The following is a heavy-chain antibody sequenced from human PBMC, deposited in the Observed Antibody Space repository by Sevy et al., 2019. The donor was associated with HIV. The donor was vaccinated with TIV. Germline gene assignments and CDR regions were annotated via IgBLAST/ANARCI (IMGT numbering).Heavy chain of an antibody. Sequence: GGSLRLSCAVSGFTFRSYAMSWVRQAPGKGLEWVGFLSYDGSNNYYANSVKGRFTISRDNSKNTLYLQMNSLRAEDTAVYYCARDLGQEQWLVRGNWFDPWGQGTLVTVSS. V-gene: IGHV3-30*04. CDR1: GFTFRSYA. D-gene: IGHD6-19*01. CDR2: LSYDGSNN. J-gene: IGHJ5*02. CDR3: ARDLGQEQWLVRGNWFDP.